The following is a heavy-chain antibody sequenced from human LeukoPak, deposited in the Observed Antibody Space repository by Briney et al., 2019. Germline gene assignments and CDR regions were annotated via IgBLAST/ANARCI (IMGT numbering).Heavy chain of an antibody. Sequence: ASVKVSCKASGYTFTGYYMHWVRQAPGQGLEWMGWINPNSGGTNYAQKFQGWVTMTRDTSISTAYMELSRLRSDDTAVYYCAREAITMVRGVISDAFDIWGQGTMVTVSS. CDR1: GYTFTGYY. CDR2: INPNSGGT. J-gene: IGHJ3*02. CDR3: AREAITMVRGVISDAFDI. V-gene: IGHV1-2*04. D-gene: IGHD3-10*01.